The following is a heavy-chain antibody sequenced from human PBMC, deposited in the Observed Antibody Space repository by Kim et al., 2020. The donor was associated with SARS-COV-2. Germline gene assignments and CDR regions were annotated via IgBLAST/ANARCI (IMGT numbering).Heavy chain of an antibody. Sequence: ASVKVSCKASGYTFTGYYMHWVRQAPGQGLEWMGWINPNSGGTNYAQKFQGRVTMTRDTSISTAYMELSRLRSDDTAVYYCATSLLGYCSSTSCYIWIGVGAFDIWGQGTMVTVSS. J-gene: IGHJ3*02. V-gene: IGHV1-2*02. CDR3: ATSLLGYCSSTSCYIWIGVGAFDI. CDR2: INPNSGGT. D-gene: IGHD2-2*02. CDR1: GYTFTGYY.